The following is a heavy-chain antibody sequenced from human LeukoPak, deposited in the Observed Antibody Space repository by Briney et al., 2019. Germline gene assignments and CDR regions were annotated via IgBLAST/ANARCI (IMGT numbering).Heavy chain of an antibody. J-gene: IGHJ4*02. V-gene: IGHV4-30-4*08. CDR3: ARARRSPGYFDY. CDR1: GGSISSGDYY. CDR2: IYYSGST. Sequence: SQTLSLTCTVSGGSISSGDYYWSWIRQPPGKGLEWIGYIYYSGSTYYNPSLKSRVTISVDTSKNQFSLKLSSVTAADTAVYYCARARRSPGYFDYWGQGTLVTVSS. D-gene: IGHD2-15*01.